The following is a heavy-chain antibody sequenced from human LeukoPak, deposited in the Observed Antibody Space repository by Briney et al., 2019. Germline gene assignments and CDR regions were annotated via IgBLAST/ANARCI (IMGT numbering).Heavy chain of an antibody. D-gene: IGHD3-10*01. CDR2: IASKTDGGAT. CDR1: GLTVTNAW. Sequence: GGSPRLSCSASGLTVTNAWMNWVRQAPGEGLDWVGRIASKTDGGATDYAAPVKGRFTISRDDSKNTLNLQMNSLKTEDTAVYYCTTGIRGDWGQGTLVTVSS. V-gene: IGHV3-15*07. CDR3: TTGIRGD. J-gene: IGHJ4*02.